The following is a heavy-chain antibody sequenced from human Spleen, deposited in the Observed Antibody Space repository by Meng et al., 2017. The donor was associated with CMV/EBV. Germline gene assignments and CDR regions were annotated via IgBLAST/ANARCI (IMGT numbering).Heavy chain of an antibody. J-gene: IGHJ3*02. CDR1: GFSFDDYA. CDR3: AKDIWATVMYDAFDI. Sequence: GGSPRLSCAASGFSFDDYAMHWVRQAPGKGLEWVSGISWNSGSIGYADSVKGRFTISRDNAKKSLYLQMNSLRAEDTALYYCAKDIWATVMYDAFDIWGQGTMVTVSS. CDR2: ISWNSGSI. V-gene: IGHV3-9*01. D-gene: IGHD5-24*01.